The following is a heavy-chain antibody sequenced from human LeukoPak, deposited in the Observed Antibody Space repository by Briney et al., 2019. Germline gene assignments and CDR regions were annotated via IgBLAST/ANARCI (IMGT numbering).Heavy chain of an antibody. J-gene: IGHJ6*02. CDR2: INHSGST. V-gene: IGHV4-34*01. D-gene: IGHD3-3*01. Sequence: PSETLSLTCAVYGGSFSGYYWSWIRQPPGKGLEWIGEINHSGSTNYNPSLKSRVTISVDTSKNQFSLKLSSVTAADTAVYYCATLPSPFGFWSGYYTRAHYYGMDVWGQGTPVTVSS. CDR3: ATLPSPFGFWSGYYTRAHYYGMDV. CDR1: GGSFSGYY.